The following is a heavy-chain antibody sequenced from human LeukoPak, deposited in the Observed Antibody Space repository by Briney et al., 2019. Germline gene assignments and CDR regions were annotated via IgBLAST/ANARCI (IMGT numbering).Heavy chain of an antibody. CDR3: ARGPLSSSSPLGD. J-gene: IGHJ4*02. CDR2: INPSGGSS. V-gene: IGHV1-46*01. Sequence: ASVKVSCKASGYSFTNNYIHWVRQAPGQGLEWMGGINPSGGSSTYAQKFQGRVTMTRDTSTSTVYMELSSLRSEDTAVYYCARGPLSSSSPLGDWGQGTLVTVSS. D-gene: IGHD6-6*01. CDR1: GYSFTNNY.